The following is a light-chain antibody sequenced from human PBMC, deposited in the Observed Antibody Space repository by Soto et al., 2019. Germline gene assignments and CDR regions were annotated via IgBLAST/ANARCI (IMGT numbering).Light chain of an antibody. CDR1: ESISSN. J-gene: IGKJ4*01. V-gene: IGKV3D-15*01. CDR3: QQYNNWPPLT. CDR2: GAS. Sequence: EVLMTQSPATLSVSPGERATLSCRASESISSNLAWYQQKVGQAPRLLIYGASIRATGIPARFSGSASGTEFTLTISSLQSEDFAVYFCQQYNNWPPLTFGGGTKVEIK.